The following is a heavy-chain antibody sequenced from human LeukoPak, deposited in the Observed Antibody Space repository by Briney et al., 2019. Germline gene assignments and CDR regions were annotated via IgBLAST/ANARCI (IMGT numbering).Heavy chain of an antibody. CDR3: AKSLLTTASGTGRAFDL. CDR1: GFTFSSNW. J-gene: IGHJ3*01. V-gene: IGHV3-74*01. Sequence: GGSLRLSCAASGFTFSSNWMHWVRQAPGKGLVWVSHISTDARTITYADFVKGRFTISRDNSKNTLYLQMNSLRADDTAEYYCAKSLLTTASGTGRAFDLWGQGTMVTVSS. D-gene: IGHD1-26*01. CDR2: ISTDARTI.